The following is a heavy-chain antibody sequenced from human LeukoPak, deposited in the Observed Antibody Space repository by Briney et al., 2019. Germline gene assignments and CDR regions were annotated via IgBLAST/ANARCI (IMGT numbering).Heavy chain of an antibody. CDR1: VGSISSGSYY. D-gene: IGHD1-26*01. Sequence: NASQTLSLTCTVSVGSISSGSYYWSWVRQPAGKVLELIGRIYTSGSTNYNPYLKNRVTISVDSSKNQFFLKLVSRTAPETAVYYCARESSRVGALGSDAFNLWGQGIMVTVSS. J-gene: IGHJ3*01. V-gene: IGHV4-61*02. CDR2: IYTSGST. CDR3: ARESSRVGALGSDAFNL.